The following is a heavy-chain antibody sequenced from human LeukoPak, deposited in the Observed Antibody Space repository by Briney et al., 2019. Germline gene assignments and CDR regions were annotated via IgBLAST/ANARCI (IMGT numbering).Heavy chain of an antibody. D-gene: IGHD3-22*01. CDR3: TTDYYDSSGYYPFDY. Sequence: GGSLRLSCAASGFTFSNAWMSWVRQAPGKGLEWVGRIKSKTDGGTTDYAAPVKGRYTISRDDSKSTLYLQMNSLKTEDTAVYYCTTDYYDSSGYYPFDYWGQGTLVTVPS. CDR1: GFTFSNAW. V-gene: IGHV3-15*01. J-gene: IGHJ4*02. CDR2: IKSKTDGGTT.